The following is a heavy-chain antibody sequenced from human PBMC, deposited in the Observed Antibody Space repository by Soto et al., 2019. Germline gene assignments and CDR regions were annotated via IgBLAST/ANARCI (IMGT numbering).Heavy chain of an antibody. CDR3: LRDGYDGSGSPYPGS. CDR1: GGSMSEYF. J-gene: IGHJ5*02. V-gene: IGHV4-59*01. D-gene: IGHD3-10*01. Sequence: PSETLSLTCSVSGGSMSEYFWSWIRQSPGKGLEWIGYIYYLGSTDYNASLKSRVTISVDTSKRQFSLRLTSVTAADTAVYYCLRDGYDGSGSPYPGSWGTGTQVTVCS. CDR2: IYYLGST.